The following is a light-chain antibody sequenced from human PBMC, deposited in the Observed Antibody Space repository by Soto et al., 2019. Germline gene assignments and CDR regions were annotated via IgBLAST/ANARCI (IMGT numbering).Light chain of an antibody. V-gene: IGLV1-44*01. CDR3: AAWDDSPSGPV. CDR2: NNN. Sequence: QSVLTQPPSASGTPGQRVTISCSGRSSNIGSNTVNWYQHLPGTAPKLLIYNNNQRPSGVPDRFSGSKSGTSASLAISGLQSEDEADYFCAAWDDSPSGPVFGGGTKLTVL. J-gene: IGLJ3*02. CDR1: SSNIGSNT.